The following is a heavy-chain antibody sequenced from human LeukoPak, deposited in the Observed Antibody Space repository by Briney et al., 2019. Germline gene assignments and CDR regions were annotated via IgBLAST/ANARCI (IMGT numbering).Heavy chain of an antibody. Sequence: PSETLSLTCTVSGGSISSGDYYWSWIRQPPGKGLEWIVYIYYSGSTYYNPSLKSRVTISVDTSKNQSSMKLSSVTAAGTAVYYCARGGAGSYYGTTFDPWGQGTLLTVSS. V-gene: IGHV4-30-4*01. CDR2: IYYSGST. J-gene: IGHJ5*02. CDR1: GGSISSGDYY. D-gene: IGHD3-10*01. CDR3: ARGGAGSYYGTTFDP.